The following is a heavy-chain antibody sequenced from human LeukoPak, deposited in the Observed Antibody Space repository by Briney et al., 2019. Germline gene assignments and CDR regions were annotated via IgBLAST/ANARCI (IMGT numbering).Heavy chain of an antibody. CDR3: ARDVHSYYDFWSGYPSYFQH. V-gene: IGHV3-21*01. CDR2: ISSGSRDI. J-gene: IGHJ1*01. CDR1: GFTFSTYT. Sequence: GGSLRLSCVVSGFTFSTYTMNWVRQAPGKGLEWVSSISSGSRDIYYADSLKGRFTISRDNAKNSLYLQMNSLRAEDTAVYYCARDVHSYYDFWSGYPSYFQHWGQGTLVTVSS. D-gene: IGHD3-3*01.